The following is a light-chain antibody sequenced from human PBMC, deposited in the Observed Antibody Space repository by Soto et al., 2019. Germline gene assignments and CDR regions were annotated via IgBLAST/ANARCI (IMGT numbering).Light chain of an antibody. CDR3: QHYNSYSEA. Sequence: IHMSQAPSTLPGSVLYRVTITCLASQTISSWLAWYQQKPGKAPKLLIYKASTLKSGVPSRFSGSGSGTEFTLTISSLQPDDFATYYCQHYNSYSEAFGQGTKVDI. CDR2: KAS. V-gene: IGKV1-5*03. J-gene: IGKJ1*01. CDR1: QTISSW.